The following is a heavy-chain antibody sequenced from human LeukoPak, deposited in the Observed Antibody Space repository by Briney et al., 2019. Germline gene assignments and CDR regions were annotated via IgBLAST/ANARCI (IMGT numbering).Heavy chain of an antibody. V-gene: IGHV4-59*01. CDR2: IYYSGST. CDR3: ARVKEAFYFDY. J-gene: IGHJ4*02. Sequence: SETLPLTCTVSGGSISSYYWSWIRQPPGKGLEWIGYIYYSGSTNYNPSLKSRVTISVDTSKNQFSLKLSSVTAADTAVYYCARVKEAFYFDYWGQGTLVTVSS. CDR1: GGSISSYY.